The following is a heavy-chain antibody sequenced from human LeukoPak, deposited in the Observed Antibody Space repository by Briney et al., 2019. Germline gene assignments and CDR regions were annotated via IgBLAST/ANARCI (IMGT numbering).Heavy chain of an antibody. CDR2: TYQRSKWYN. CDR3: ARSPSPYSSGWYFDY. D-gene: IGHD6-19*01. CDR1: GDTVSINSAA. Sequence: SQTLSRTCAISGDTVSINSAAWNCIRQSPSSGLEWLGRTYQRSKWYNDYAVSVKSRISLNPDISKNQFSLQLNSVTPEDTAVYYCARSPSPYSSGWYFDYWGQGTLVTVSS. V-gene: IGHV6-1*01. J-gene: IGHJ4*02.